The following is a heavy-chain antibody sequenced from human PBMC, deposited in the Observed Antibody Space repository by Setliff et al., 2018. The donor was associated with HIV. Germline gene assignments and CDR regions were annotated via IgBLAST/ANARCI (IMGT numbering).Heavy chain of an antibody. J-gene: IGHJ1*01. CDR3: ARELDSSGYQGYFQH. Sequence: SETLSLTCAVYGGSISGYYWSWIRQPPGKGLEWIGEINPVGRNDNYNPSLNNRAAIVLDTSKNQFSLKLSSVTAADTAVYYCARELDSSGYQGYFQHWGQGTLVTVSS. CDR1: GGSISGYY. CDR2: INPVGRND. V-gene: IGHV4-34*04. D-gene: IGHD3-22*01.